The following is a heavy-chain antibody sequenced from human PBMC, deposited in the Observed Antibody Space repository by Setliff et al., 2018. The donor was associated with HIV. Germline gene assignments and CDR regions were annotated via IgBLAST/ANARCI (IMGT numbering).Heavy chain of an antibody. D-gene: IGHD1-1*01. J-gene: IGHJ4*02. V-gene: IGHV3-48*01. CDR3: ARDDGNWNQGIDS. CDR2: ISSSSTTI. Sequence: GGSLRLSCAASGFAFQSYSVNWVRQAPGKGLEWLSYISSSSTTIYYADSVRGRFTVSRDNARKSLHLQMNSLRADDTAVYYCARDDGNWNQGIDSWGQGTLVTVSS. CDR1: GFAFQSYS.